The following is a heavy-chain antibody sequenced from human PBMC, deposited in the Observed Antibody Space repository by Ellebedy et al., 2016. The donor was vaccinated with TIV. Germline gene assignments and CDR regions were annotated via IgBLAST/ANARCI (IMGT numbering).Heavy chain of an antibody. D-gene: IGHD1-7*01. CDR1: GFTFNTYA. CDR3: ATELLRQEHVYDI. V-gene: IGHV3-30*04. CDR2: ISSDGNHK. J-gene: IGHJ3*02. Sequence: PGGSLRLSCAASGFTFNTYAMHWVRQAPGKGLEWVAVISSDGNHKYYADSVKGRFTISRDSSKNTLYLQMNSLRVEDTAVYYCATELLRQEHVYDIWGQGTMVTVSS.